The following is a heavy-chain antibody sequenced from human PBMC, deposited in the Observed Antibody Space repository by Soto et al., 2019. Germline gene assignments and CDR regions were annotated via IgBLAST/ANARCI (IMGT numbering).Heavy chain of an antibody. CDR3: ARGPRYSGSSILTPGYFDY. CDR2: INAGNGNT. D-gene: IGHD1-26*01. V-gene: IGHV1-3*01. Sequence: GASVKVSCKASGYTFTSYAMHWVRQAPGQRLEWMGWINAGNGNTKYSQKFQGRVTITRDTSASTAYMELSSLRSEDTAVYYCARGPRYSGSSILTPGYFDYWGQGTLVTVSS. CDR1: GYTFTSYA. J-gene: IGHJ4*02.